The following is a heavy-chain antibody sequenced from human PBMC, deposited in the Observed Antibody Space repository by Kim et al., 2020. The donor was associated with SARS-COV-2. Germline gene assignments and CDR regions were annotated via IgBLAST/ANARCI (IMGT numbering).Heavy chain of an antibody. V-gene: IGHV7-4-1*01. J-gene: IGHJ4*02. CDR3: AREEDTIGVCDS. CDR1: GFTFTNYV. CDR2: INTNTGNP. D-gene: IGHD3-22*01. Sequence: ASMKVSCEASGFTFTNYVINWVRQAPGQGLEWVGWINTNTGNPTYAQGFTGRFAFSLDTSVSTAYLQIFSLKAEDTGVYYCAREEDTIGVCDSWGQGTLV.